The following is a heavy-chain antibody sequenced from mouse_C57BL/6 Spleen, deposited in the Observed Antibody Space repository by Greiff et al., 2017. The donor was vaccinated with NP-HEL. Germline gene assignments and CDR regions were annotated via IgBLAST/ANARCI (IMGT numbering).Heavy chain of an antibody. J-gene: IGHJ2*01. CDR1: GFTFSSYT. V-gene: IGHV5-9*01. CDR2: ISGGGGNT. Sequence: DVHLVESGGGLVKPGGSLKLSCAASGFTFSSYTMSWVRQTPEKRLEWVATISGGGGNTYYPDSVKGRFTISRDNAKNTLYLQMSSLRSEDTALYYCARRGTGTFYFDYWGQGTTLTVSS. D-gene: IGHD4-1*01. CDR3: ARRGTGTFYFDY.